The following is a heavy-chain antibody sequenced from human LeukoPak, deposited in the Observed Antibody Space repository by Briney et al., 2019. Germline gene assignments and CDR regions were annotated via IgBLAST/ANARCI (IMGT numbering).Heavy chain of an antibody. Sequence: GGSLRLSCAASGFTFSSYAMHWVRQAPGKGLEWVAVISYGGSNKYYADSVKGRFTISRDNSKNTLYLQMNSLRAEDTAVYYCARAAVPAAIPEYYYYGMDVWGQGTTVTVSS. D-gene: IGHD2-2*02. CDR2: ISYGGSNK. CDR3: ARAAVPAAIPEYYYYGMDV. J-gene: IGHJ6*02. CDR1: GFTFSSYA. V-gene: IGHV3-30-3*01.